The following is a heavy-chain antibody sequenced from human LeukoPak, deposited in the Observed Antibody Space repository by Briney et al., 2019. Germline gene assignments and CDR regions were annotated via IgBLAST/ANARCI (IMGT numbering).Heavy chain of an antibody. CDR1: GYSFTGYY. V-gene: IGHV1-2*02. CDR3: ARSGAYYDMDV. D-gene: IGHD4-17*01. J-gene: IGHJ6*04. Sequence: ASVKVSCKASGYSFTGYYMHWVRQAPGQGLEWMGWINPNSGGTNYAQKFQGRVTVARDTAISTAYLELSRLRSDDTAVYYCARSGAYYDMDVWGKGTTVAVSS. CDR2: INPNSGGT.